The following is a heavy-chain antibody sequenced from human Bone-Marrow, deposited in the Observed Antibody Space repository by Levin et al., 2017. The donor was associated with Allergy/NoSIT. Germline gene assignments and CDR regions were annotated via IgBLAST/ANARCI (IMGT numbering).Heavy chain of an antibody. D-gene: IGHD2-2*01. J-gene: IGHJ5*02. CDR2: ISSSGSTI. CDR1: GFTFSDYY. Sequence: GGSLRLSCAASGFTFSDYYMSWIRQAPGKGLEWVSYISSSGSTIYYADSVKGRFTISRDNAKNSLYLQMNSLRAEDTAVYYCARVVVVPAATEWFDPWGQGTLVTVSS. V-gene: IGHV3-11*01. CDR3: ARVVVVPAATEWFDP.